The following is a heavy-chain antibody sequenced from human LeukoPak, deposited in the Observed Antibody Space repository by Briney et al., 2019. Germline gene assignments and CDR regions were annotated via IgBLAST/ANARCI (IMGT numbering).Heavy chain of an antibody. Sequence: SETLSLTCGVYGGVYGGAFSGYYWSWIRQPPGKGLEWIGEIKQGGSANYSPSLKSRVTISMDTSKNQFSLELTSVTAADTSVCYCARGGSSWYGAFDIWGQGTVVTVSS. D-gene: IGHD6-13*01. V-gene: IGHV4-34*01. CDR3: ARGGSSWYGAFDI. CDR1: GGAFSGYY. CDR2: IKQGGSA. J-gene: IGHJ3*02.